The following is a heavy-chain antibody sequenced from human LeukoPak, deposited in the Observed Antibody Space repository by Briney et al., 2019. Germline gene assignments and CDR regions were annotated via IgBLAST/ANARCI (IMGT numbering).Heavy chain of an antibody. V-gene: IGHV4-39*01. J-gene: IGHJ4*02. Sequence: SETLSLTCTVSGGSISSGSYYWGWIRQSPEKGLEWIGEINQSGNSNYNPSLKSRVTILVDTSKNQFSLKLSSVTAADTAVYYCARQKPSTFRQYGRGRPLDSWGQGTLVTVSS. CDR2: INQSGNS. CDR1: GGSISSGSYY. D-gene: IGHD4-11*01. CDR3: ARQKPSTFRQYGRGRPLDS.